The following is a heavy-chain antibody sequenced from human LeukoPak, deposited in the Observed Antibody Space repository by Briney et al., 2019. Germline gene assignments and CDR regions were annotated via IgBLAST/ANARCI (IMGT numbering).Heavy chain of an antibody. CDR1: GFTFSGSA. D-gene: IGHD3-22*01. CDR2: IRSKANSYAT. CDR3: TSRQWLSNDAFDI. Sequence: AGGSLRLSRAASGFTFSGSAMHWVRQASGKGLEWVGRIRSKANSYATAYAASVKGRFTISRDDSKNTAYLQMNSLKTEDTAVYYCTSRQWLSNDAFDIWGQGTMVTVSS. J-gene: IGHJ3*02. V-gene: IGHV3-73*01.